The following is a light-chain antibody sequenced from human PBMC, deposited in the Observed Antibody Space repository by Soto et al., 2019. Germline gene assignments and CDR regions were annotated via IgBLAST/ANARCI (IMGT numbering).Light chain of an antibody. CDR3: QQRAKWPST. Sequence: EILLTQSPATLSLSPGERATLSFRASQSVSNYLAWYQQKPGQAPRLLIYDAYTRATGVAARFTGSGSATDFSLTITSLEPEDFAVYYCQQRAKWPSTFGPGTKVDIK. CDR1: QSVSNY. CDR2: DAY. V-gene: IGKV3-11*01. J-gene: IGKJ2*02.